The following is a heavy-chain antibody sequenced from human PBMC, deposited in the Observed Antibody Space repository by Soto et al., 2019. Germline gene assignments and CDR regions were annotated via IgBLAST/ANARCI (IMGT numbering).Heavy chain of an antibody. CDR3: AKGFRIAAAGPEY. Sequence: QVQLVQSGAEVKKPGASVKVSCKASGYTFTSYAMHWVRQAPGQRLEWMGWINAGNGNTKYSQKFQGRVTITRDTSASTAYMELSSLRSEDTAVYYCAKGFRIAAAGPEYRGQGNLVTVSS. V-gene: IGHV1-3*01. J-gene: IGHJ4*02. CDR1: GYTFTSYA. D-gene: IGHD6-13*01. CDR2: INAGNGNT.